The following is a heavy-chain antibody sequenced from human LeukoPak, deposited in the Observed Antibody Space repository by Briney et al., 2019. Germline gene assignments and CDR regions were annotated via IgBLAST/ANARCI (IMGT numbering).Heavy chain of an antibody. CDR3: AKDHSHPHVRSSSYSNFCDY. J-gene: IGHJ4*02. CDR2: ISYDGKDQ. Sequence: PGRSLRLSCAASGFTFSSAGMNWVRQAPGKGLEWVAFISYDGKDQYYADSVKGRFTIPRDNPKNTVYLQMNSLSTEDTAIYYCAKDHSHPHVRSSSYSNFCDYWGQGTLVAVSS. V-gene: IGHV3-30*18. D-gene: IGHD6-13*01. CDR1: GFTFSSAG.